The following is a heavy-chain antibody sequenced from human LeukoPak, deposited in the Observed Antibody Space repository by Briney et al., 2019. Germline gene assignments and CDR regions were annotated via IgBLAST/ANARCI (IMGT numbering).Heavy chain of an antibody. D-gene: IGHD3-3*01. Sequence: PSETLSLTCTVSGGSISSSSYYWGWIRQPPGKGLEWIGSIYYSGSNYYNPSLKSRVTISVDTSKNQFSLKLSSVTAADTAVYYCARDIRTHLEWLLFLSWWFDPWGQGTLVTVSS. V-gene: IGHV4-39*07. CDR1: GGSISSSSYY. CDR2: IYYSGSN. CDR3: ARDIRTHLEWLLFLSWWFDP. J-gene: IGHJ5*02.